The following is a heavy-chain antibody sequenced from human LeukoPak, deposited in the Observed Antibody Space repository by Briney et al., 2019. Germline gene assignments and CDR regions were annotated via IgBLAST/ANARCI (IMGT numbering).Heavy chain of an antibody. V-gene: IGHV3-23*01. Sequence: GGSLRLSCAASGFTFSSYAMSWVRQAPGKGLEWVSAISGSGGSTYYADSVKGRITISRDNSKNTLYLQMNSLRAEDTAVYYCAKDHISYYYGSGSPNWFDPWGQGTLVTVSS. CDR3: AKDHISYYYGSGSPNWFDP. D-gene: IGHD3-10*01. CDR1: GFTFSSYA. CDR2: ISGSGGST. J-gene: IGHJ5*02.